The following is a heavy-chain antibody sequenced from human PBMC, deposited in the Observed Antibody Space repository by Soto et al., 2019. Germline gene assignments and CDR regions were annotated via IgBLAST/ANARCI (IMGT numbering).Heavy chain of an antibody. CDR1: GGSVSTYY. V-gene: IGHV4-59*02. Sequence: QVQLQESGPGLLKPSETLSLTCTISGGSVSTYYWSWIRQPPGKELEWIGLTSYSGNTNYNPSLKSRVAMAVDTSKNQFSRTLSSVTAADTAVYYCARDGVGPFDHWGQGTLVTVSS. CDR2: TSYSGNT. CDR3: ARDGVGPFDH. J-gene: IGHJ4*02. D-gene: IGHD3-3*01.